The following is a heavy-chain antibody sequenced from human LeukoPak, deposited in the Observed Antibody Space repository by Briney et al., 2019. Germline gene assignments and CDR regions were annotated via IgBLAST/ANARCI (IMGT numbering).Heavy chain of an antibody. Sequence: SQTLSLTCTVSGGSLSSGSYYWSWIRQPAGKGLEWIGRIYTSGSTNYNPSLKSRVTISVDTSKNQFSLKLSSVTAADTAVYYCARDVWFGAGRTFDYWGQGTLVTVSS. D-gene: IGHD3-10*01. CDR2: IYTSGST. V-gene: IGHV4-61*02. J-gene: IGHJ4*02. CDR3: ARDVWFGAGRTFDY. CDR1: GGSLSSGSYY.